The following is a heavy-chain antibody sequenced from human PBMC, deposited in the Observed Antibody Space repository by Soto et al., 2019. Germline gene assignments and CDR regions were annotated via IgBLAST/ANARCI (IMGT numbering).Heavy chain of an antibody. D-gene: IGHD3-9*01. CDR1: GGSISSYY. V-gene: IGHV4-59*01. Sequence: ETLSLTCTVSGGSISSYYWSWIRQPPGKGLEWIGYIYYSGSTNYNPSLKSRVTISVDTSKNQFSLKLSSVTAADTAVYYCARDHTYYDILTGYIHDAFDIWGQGTMVTVSS. CDR3: ARDHTYYDILTGYIHDAFDI. J-gene: IGHJ3*02. CDR2: IYYSGST.